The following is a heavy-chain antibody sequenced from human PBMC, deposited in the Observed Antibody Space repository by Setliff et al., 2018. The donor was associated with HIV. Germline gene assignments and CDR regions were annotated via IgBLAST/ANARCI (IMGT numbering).Heavy chain of an antibody. Sequence: ASVKVSCKASGCTFTTYGINWVRQAPGQGLEWMGWVSTYNGHTNYPQHLQGRVTMTTNTSTGTAYLELRSLRSDDTAMYYCARPLDSGSYPYDAFAFWGRGTMVTVSS. CDR1: GCTFTTYG. CDR3: ARPLDSGSYPYDAFAF. V-gene: IGHV1-18*04. CDR2: VSTYNGHT. J-gene: IGHJ3*01. D-gene: IGHD1-26*01.